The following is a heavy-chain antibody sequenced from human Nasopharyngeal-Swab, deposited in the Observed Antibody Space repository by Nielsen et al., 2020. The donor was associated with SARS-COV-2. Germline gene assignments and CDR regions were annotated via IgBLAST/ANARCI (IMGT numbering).Heavy chain of an antibody. D-gene: IGHD2-2*03. CDR2: ISSDGGA. CDR1: GFTFSSYW. J-gene: IGHJ5*02. Sequence: GESLKISCAASGFTFSSYWMSWVRQAPGKGLVWVSRISSDGGANYSDSATGRFTISRDNAKNTVYLQMNSLRDEDTAVYYCLRGMAGYGWFDPWGQGILVTVSS. V-gene: IGHV3-74*01. CDR3: LRGMAGYGWFDP.